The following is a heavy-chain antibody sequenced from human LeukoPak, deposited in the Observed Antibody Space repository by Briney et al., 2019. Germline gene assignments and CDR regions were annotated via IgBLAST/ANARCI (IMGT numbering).Heavy chain of an antibody. CDR2: INWNGGST. V-gene: IGHV3-20*04. CDR3: ARVSSYYDSSGYYCSAFDI. J-gene: IGHJ3*02. D-gene: IGHD3-22*01. CDR1: GFTFDDYG. Sequence: PGGSLRLSCAASGFTFDDYGMSWVRQAPGKGLEWVSGINWNGGSTGYADSVKGRFTISRDNAKNSLYLQMNSLRADDTALYYCARVSSYYDSSGYYCSAFDIWGQGTMVTVSS.